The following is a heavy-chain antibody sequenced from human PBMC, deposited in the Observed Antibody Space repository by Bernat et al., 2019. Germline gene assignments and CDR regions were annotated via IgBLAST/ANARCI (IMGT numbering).Heavy chain of an antibody. V-gene: IGHV3-15*01. J-gene: IGHJ4*02. CDR2: IKSNTDGGTT. D-gene: IGHD3-16*02. CDR3: TTDRIAFGGVIVSRHAY. CDR1: GFTLSNAW. Sequence: EVQLVESGGGLVNLGGSLRLSCAVSGFTLSNAWMSWVRQAPGKGLECVGRIKSNTDGGTTDYAAPVKGRFTISGDDSENTLDLQMNSLKTEDTAMYYCTTDRIAFGGVIVSRHAYWGQGTLVTVSS.